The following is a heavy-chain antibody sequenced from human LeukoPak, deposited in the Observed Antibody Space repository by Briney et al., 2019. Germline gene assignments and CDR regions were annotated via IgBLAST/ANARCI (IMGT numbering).Heavy chain of an antibody. J-gene: IGHJ6*03. CDR3: ATTYCSSTSCYYYMDV. CDR2: TYYSGST. CDR1: GGSITTYY. V-gene: IGHV4-59*01. D-gene: IGHD2-2*01. Sequence: PSETLSLTCTASGGSITTYYWSWIRQAPGKGLEWIGYTYYSGSTDYKPSLKSRVTISVDTSKNQFSLRLSSVTAADTAVYYCATTYCSSTSCYYYMDVWGKGTTVTVSS.